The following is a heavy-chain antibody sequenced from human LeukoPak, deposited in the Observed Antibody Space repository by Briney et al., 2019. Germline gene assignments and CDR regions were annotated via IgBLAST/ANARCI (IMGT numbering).Heavy chain of an antibody. Sequence: GGSLRLSCAAPVYTFKFCSINCARQAPGKGLEWVLSISSSSSYIYYADSVKGRFTISRDNAKNSLYLQINSMRDKGAAAYYCARVASSSGYGYWGQGTLVTVSS. J-gene: IGHJ4*02. CDR2: ISSSSSYI. CDR3: ARVASSSGYGY. CDR1: VYTFKFCS. D-gene: IGHD6-6*01. V-gene: IGHV3-21*01.